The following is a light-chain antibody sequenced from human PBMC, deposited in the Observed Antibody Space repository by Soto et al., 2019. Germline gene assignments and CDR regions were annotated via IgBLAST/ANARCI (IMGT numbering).Light chain of an antibody. J-gene: IGKJ1*01. CDR2: DAS. CDR3: QQYNSYST. CDR1: QGVSSW. V-gene: IGKV1-5*01. Sequence: DIQMTQSPSTLSASVGDRVTITCRASQGVSSWLAWYQQKPGKAPNLLIYDASSLESGVPSRFSGSGSDTEFTLTIHSLHPDDFATYYCQQYNSYSTFGQGTKVEIK.